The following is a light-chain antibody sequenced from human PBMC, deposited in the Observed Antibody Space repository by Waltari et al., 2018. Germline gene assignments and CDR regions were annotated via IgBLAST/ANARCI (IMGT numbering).Light chain of an antibody. CDR1: SSNIGNNY. Sequence: QSVLTQPPSVSAAPGQRVTISCAGGSSNIGNNYVSWYRQLPGTAPKLIIYVINKRPSGVPDRFSGSKSANTASLTISGLQAEDEADYYCGTNIYWVFGGGTKLTVL. J-gene: IGLJ3*02. V-gene: IGLV1-51*01. CDR2: VIN. CDR3: GTNIYWV.